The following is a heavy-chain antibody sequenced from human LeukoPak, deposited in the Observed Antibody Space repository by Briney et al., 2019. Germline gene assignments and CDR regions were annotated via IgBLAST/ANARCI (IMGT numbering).Heavy chain of an antibody. D-gene: IGHD2-8*01. CDR2: ISSSSSYI. J-gene: IGHJ6*03. CDR1: GFTFSSHS. Sequence: GGSLRLSCAASGFTFSSHSMNWVRQAPGMGLEWVSSISSSSSYIYYADSVKGRFSISRDSSKNILHLQMNSLRAEDTAVYYCAKDRCSNGVGCYYYYMDVWGKGTTVTISS. CDR3: AKDRCSNGVGCYYYYMDV. V-gene: IGHV3-21*01.